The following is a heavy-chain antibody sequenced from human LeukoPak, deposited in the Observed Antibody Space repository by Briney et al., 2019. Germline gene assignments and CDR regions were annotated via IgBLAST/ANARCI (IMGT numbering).Heavy chain of an antibody. V-gene: IGHV3-7*01. Sequence: PGGSLRLSCAASGFTFRSYWMSWVRQAPGKGLELVANINQGGSVKYYVDSVKGRFTISRDDAKNSLYVQMNSLRDEDTAMYYCARVGYSGWNLEYWGQGTLVTVSS. CDR1: GFTFRSYW. D-gene: IGHD1-26*01. CDR2: INQGGSVK. CDR3: ARVGYSGWNLEY. J-gene: IGHJ4*02.